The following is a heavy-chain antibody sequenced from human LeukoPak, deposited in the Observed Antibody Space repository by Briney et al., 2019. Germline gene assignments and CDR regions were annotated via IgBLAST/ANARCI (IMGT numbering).Heavy chain of an antibody. D-gene: IGHD3-22*01. J-gene: IGHJ3*02. V-gene: IGHV4-4*07. CDR1: GGSISSYY. CDR3: ASGKLDSSGYYLDAFDI. Sequence: ETLSLTCTVSGGSISSYYWSWIRQPAGKGLEWIGRIYTSGSTNYNPSLKSRVTMSVDTSKNQFSLKLSSVTAADTAVYYCASGKLDSSGYYLDAFDIWGQGTMVTVSS. CDR2: IYTSGST.